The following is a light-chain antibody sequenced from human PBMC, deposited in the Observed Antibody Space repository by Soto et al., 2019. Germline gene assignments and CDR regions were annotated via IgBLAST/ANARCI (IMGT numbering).Light chain of an antibody. CDR2: DAS. V-gene: IGKV1-33*01. CDR3: QQYNDYSTWT. Sequence: DIQMTQSPSSLSASVGDRVTITCQASQDISNYLNWYQQKPGKAPKLLIYDASNLETGVPSRFSGSGFGTEFTLTISSLQPDDFATYYCQQYNDYSTWTFGQGTKVDIK. CDR1: QDISNY. J-gene: IGKJ1*01.